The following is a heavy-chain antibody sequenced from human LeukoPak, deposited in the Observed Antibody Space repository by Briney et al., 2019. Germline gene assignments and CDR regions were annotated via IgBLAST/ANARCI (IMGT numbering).Heavy chain of an antibody. Sequence: GRSLRLSCAASGFTFSSYGTHWVRQAPGKGLEWVAVISYDGSNKYYADSVKGRFTISRDNSKNTLYLQMNSLRAEDTAVYYCAKDLSSSSWGYNWFDPWGQGTLVTVSS. CDR1: GFTFSSYG. CDR2: ISYDGSNK. V-gene: IGHV3-30*18. D-gene: IGHD6-6*01. CDR3: AKDLSSSSWGYNWFDP. J-gene: IGHJ5*02.